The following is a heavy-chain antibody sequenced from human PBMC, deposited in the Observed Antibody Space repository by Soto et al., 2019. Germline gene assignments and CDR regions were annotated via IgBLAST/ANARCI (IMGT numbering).Heavy chain of an antibody. CDR2: IKSKSEGETT. V-gene: IGHV3-15*01. CDR3: TILKMAPAH. D-gene: IGHD2-8*01. Sequence: GGSLRLSCVVSGLTFSNAWMSWVRQAPGKGLEWVGRIKSKSEGETTDYAAPVTGRFTISRHDSNSTLYLQMNSLKTEDTAVYYCTILKMAPAHWGQGTLVTVSS. CDR1: GLTFSNAW. J-gene: IGHJ4*02.